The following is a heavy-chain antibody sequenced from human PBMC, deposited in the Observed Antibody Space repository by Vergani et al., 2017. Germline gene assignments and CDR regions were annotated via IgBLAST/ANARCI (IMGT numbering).Heavy chain of an antibody. J-gene: IGHJ4*02. CDR1: EFTFSSYS. CDR3: ARDPSTDTETGDY. CDR2: ISSSSSYI. Sequence: EVQLVESGGGLVKPGGSLRLSCAASEFTFSSYSMNWVRQAPGKGLEWVSSISSSSSYIYYADSVKGRFTISRDNAKNSLYLQMNSLRAEDTAVYYCARDPSTDTETGDYWGQGTLVTVSS. D-gene: IGHD5-18*01. V-gene: IGHV3-21*01.